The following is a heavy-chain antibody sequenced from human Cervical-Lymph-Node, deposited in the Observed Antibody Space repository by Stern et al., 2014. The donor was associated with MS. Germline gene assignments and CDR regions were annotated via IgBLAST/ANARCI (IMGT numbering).Heavy chain of an antibody. CDR2: IYYSGST. CDR1: GGSISSYY. D-gene: IGHD2-8*01. Sequence: QVQLQESGPGLVKPSETLSLTCTVSGGSISSYYWSWIRQPPGKGLEWIGYIYYSGSTNYNPSLKSRVTISVDTSKNQFSLKLSSVTAADTAVYYCARGRGYCTNGVCYSYPTDAFDIWGQGTMVTVSS. CDR3: ARGRGYCTNGVCYSYPTDAFDI. V-gene: IGHV4-59*01. J-gene: IGHJ3*02.